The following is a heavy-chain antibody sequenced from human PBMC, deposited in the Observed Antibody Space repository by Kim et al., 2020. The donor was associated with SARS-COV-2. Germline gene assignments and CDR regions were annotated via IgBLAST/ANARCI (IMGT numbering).Heavy chain of an antibody. CDR1: GFSFSDYS. CDR3: ASDSNYDAFDI. V-gene: IGHV3-11*01. Sequence: GGSLRLSCAASGFSFSDYSMNWIRQAPGKGLEWVSYISISGTAIKSEDSVKGRFTTSSDNAKYSLYLIINNLTAGDTALYYCASDSNYDAFDIWGQGT. J-gene: IGHJ3*02. CDR2: ISISGTAI.